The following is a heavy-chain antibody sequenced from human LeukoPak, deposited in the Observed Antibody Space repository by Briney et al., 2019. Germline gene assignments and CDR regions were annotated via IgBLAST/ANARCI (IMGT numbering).Heavy chain of an antibody. CDR1: GGSINSHY. V-gene: IGHV4-59*11. D-gene: IGHD2-2*01. CDR3: ARAGLGYCSSTSCPVYYYYYMDV. J-gene: IGHJ6*03. Sequence: PSETLSLTCTVSGGSINSHYWSWIRQPPGKGLEWIGFVSYNGRTKYSPSLQSRVTMSVDTSKNQFSLKLSSVTAADTAVYYCARAGLGYCSSTSCPVYYYYYMDVWGKGTTVTVSS. CDR2: VSYNGRT.